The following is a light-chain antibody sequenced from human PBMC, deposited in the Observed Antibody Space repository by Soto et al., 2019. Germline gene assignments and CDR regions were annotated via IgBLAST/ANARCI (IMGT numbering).Light chain of an antibody. J-gene: IGKJ4*01. CDR1: QSVSSY. V-gene: IGKV3-11*01. CDR3: QQRSNWPPLT. CDR2: DAS. Sequence: EIVLTQSPATLSLSPGERATLSCRASQSVSSYLAWYQQKPGQAPRLLIYDASNRATGIPARFSGSGSGTYFTITISSLEPEDFAVYYCQQRSNWPPLTFGRGTKVEIK.